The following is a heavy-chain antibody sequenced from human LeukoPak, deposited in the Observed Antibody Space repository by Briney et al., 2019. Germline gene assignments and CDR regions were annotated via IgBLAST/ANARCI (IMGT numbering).Heavy chain of an antibody. J-gene: IGHJ4*02. CDR1: GFTFSSYA. V-gene: IGHV3-23*01. CDR3: AKSSLVPPFDY. CDR2: SSGSDGRT. D-gene: IGHD6-6*01. Sequence: GGSLRLSCAASGFTFSSYAMSWVRHAPAKGMEWVSTSSGSDGRTYYADSVKGRFTISRDNSKNTLYLQMNSLRAHDTAVYYCAKSSLVPPFDYWGQGTLVTVSS.